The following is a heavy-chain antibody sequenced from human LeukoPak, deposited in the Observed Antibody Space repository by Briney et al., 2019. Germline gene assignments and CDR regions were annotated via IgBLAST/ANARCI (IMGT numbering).Heavy chain of an antibody. D-gene: IGHD5-12*01. Sequence: SETLSLTCAVYGGSFSGYYWSWIRQPPGKGLEWIGEINHSGSANYNPSLKSRVTIPVATSKNQFSLKLSSVTAADTAVYYCARGLRKGYPFDYWGQGTLVTVSS. J-gene: IGHJ4*02. CDR3: ARGLRKGYPFDY. V-gene: IGHV4-34*01. CDR1: GGSFSGYY. CDR2: INHSGSA.